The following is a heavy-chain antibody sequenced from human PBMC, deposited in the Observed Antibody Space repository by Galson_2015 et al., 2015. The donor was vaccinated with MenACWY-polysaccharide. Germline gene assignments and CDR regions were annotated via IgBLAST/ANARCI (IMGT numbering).Heavy chain of an antibody. Sequence: SVKVSCKASGYTFTSYGISWVRQAPGQGLEWMGWISAYNGNTNYAQKLQGRVTMTTDTSTSTAYMELRSLRSDDTAVYYCARTSPVYYYGSGSYYKRGFDYWGQGTLVPVSS. CDR2: ISAYNGNT. CDR3: ARTSPVYYYGSGSYYKRGFDY. J-gene: IGHJ4*02. CDR1: GYTFTSYG. D-gene: IGHD3-10*01. V-gene: IGHV1-18*01.